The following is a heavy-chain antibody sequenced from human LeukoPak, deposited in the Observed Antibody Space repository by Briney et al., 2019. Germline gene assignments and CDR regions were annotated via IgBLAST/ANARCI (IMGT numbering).Heavy chain of an antibody. CDR3: AKAPAAAPDY. D-gene: IGHD6-13*01. J-gene: IGHJ4*02. Sequence: GGSLRLSCAASGFTFSSYAMHWVRQAPGKGLEWVAVISYDGSNKYYADSAKGRFTISRDNSKNTLYLQMNSLRAEDTAVYYCAKAPAAAPDYWGQGTLVTVSS. CDR1: GFTFSSYA. V-gene: IGHV3-30*04. CDR2: ISYDGSNK.